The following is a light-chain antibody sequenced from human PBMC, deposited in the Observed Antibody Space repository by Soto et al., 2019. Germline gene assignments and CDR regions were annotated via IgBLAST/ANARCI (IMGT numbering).Light chain of an antibody. V-gene: IGKV3-15*01. CDR2: DAS. Sequence: EIVMTQSPATLSVSPGDRATLSCRASQGVSVNLAWYQQKPGQAPRLLIYDASTRATGIPARFSGSGSGTEFTLTISTLQSEDFAVYYCQHYNNWPPWTFGQGTKVEIK. CDR1: QGVSVN. CDR3: QHYNNWPPWT. J-gene: IGKJ1*01.